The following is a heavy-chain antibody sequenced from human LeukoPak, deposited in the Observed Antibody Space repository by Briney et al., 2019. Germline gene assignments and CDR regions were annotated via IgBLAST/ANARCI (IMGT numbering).Heavy chain of an antibody. CDR2: ISSSSSYI. Sequence: GGSLRLSCAASGFTFSSYSMNWVRQAPGKGLEWVSSISSSSSYIYYADSVKGRFTISRDNAKNSLYLQMNSLRAEDTAVYYCAREIYGSGPRFDYWGQGTLVTVSS. CDR1: GFTFSSYS. D-gene: IGHD3-10*01. V-gene: IGHV3-21*04. CDR3: AREIYGSGPRFDY. J-gene: IGHJ4*02.